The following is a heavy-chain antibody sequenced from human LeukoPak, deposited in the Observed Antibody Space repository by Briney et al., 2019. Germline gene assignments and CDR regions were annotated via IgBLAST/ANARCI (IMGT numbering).Heavy chain of an antibody. CDR1: GFTFSDYY. CDR2: ISSSGSTT. D-gene: IGHD3-22*01. V-gene: IGHV3-11*01. Sequence: GGSLRLSCAASGFTFSDYYMSWIRQAPGKGLEWVSYISSSGSTTYYADSVKGRFTISRDNAKNSLYLQMNSLRAEDTAVYYCARDQYYDSSGYLGYWGQGTLVTVSS. CDR3: ARDQYYDSSGYLGY. J-gene: IGHJ4*02.